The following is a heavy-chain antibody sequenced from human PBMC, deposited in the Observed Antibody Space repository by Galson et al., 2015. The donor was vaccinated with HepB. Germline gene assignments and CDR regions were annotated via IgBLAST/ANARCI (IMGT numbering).Heavy chain of an antibody. D-gene: IGHD4-17*01. V-gene: IGHV3-30-3*01. CDR2: ISYDGSYK. CDR1: GFTFSSYA. CDR3: ARKYGDYWGGYFDY. Sequence: SLRLSCAASGFTFSSYAMHWVRQAPGKGLEWVAVISYDGSYKYYADSVKGRFIISRANSKNTLYLQMNSLRVEDTAVYYCARKYGDYWGGYFDYWGQGTLVTVSS. J-gene: IGHJ4*02.